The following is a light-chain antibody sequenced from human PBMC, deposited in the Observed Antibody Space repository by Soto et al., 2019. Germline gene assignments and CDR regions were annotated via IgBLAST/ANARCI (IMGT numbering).Light chain of an antibody. CDR2: AAS. CDR3: QPYGSAPWT. J-gene: IGKJ1*01. Sequence: EIVLTQSPGTLSSSPGERATLSCRASESVSSNYLAWYQQRPGQAPRLLIYAASNRARGIPDRFGGSGPGTDFTLTVSRLESEDFAVYYCQPYGSAPWTFGQGTKV. V-gene: IGKV3-20*01. CDR1: ESVSSNY.